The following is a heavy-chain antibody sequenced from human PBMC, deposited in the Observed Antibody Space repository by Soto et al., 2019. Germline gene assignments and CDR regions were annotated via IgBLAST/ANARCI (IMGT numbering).Heavy chain of an antibody. V-gene: IGHV1-18*04. CDR1: GYTFTSYG. Sequence: QVQLVQSGAEVKKPGASVKVSCKASGYTFTSYGISWVRQAPGQGLEWMGWISAYNGNTNYAQKLQGRVTMTTDTSTSTAYMELRSLRSDDTAVYYCALFVPAAMNHPHTPYYYYGMDVWGQGTTVTVSS. D-gene: IGHD2-2*01. CDR2: ISAYNGNT. CDR3: ALFVPAAMNHPHTPYYYYGMDV. J-gene: IGHJ6*02.